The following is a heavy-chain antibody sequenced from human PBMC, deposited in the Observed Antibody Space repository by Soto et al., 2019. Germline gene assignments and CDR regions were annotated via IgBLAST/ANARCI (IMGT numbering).Heavy chain of an antibody. V-gene: IGHV4-4*02. D-gene: IGHD3-10*01. CDR1: SGSISSSNW. CDR3: ARVGFGEFVTHFDY. CDR2: IYHSGST. J-gene: IGHJ4*02. Sequence: SETLSLTCAASSGSISSSNWWSWVRQPPGKGLEWIGEIYHSGSTNYNPSLKSRVTISVDKSKNQFSLKLSSVTAADTAVYYCARVGFGEFVTHFDYWGQGTLVTVSS.